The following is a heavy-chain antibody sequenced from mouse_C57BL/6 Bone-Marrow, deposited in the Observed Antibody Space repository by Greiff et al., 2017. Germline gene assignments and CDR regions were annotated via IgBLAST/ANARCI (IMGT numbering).Heavy chain of an antibody. V-gene: IGHV1-69*01. CDR2: IDPSDSYT. D-gene: IGHD1-2*01. J-gene: IGHJ1*03. CDR3: APLRRWDFDV. CDR1: GYTFTSYW. Sequence: VQLQQPGAELVMPGASVKLSCKASGYTFTSYWMHWVKQRPGQGLEWIGEIDPSDSYTNYHQKFKGKSTLTVDKSSSTAYMQLSSLTSEDSAVCYCAPLRRWDFDVWGTGTTVTVSS.